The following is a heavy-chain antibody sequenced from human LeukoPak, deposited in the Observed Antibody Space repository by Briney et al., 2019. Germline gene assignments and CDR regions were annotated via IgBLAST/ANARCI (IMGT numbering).Heavy chain of an antibody. V-gene: IGHV1-2*02. CDR1: GYTFTGPY. D-gene: IGHD2-8*01. CDR3: ARVEYCTKGVCINFDL. Sequence: ASLKVSCKASGYTFTGPYIHWMRQAPGQGLEWMGWINPNSGGTKYAQRFQGRVTVTRDTSTSTAYLGLSGLRADDTAAYYCARVEYCTKGVCINFDLWGQGTLVTVSS. J-gene: IGHJ4*02. CDR2: INPNSGGT.